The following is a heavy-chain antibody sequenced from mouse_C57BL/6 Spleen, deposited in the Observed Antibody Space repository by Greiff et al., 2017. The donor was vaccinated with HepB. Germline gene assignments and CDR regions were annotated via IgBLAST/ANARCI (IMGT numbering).Heavy chain of an antibody. Sequence: EVKLVESGGGLVKPGGSLKLSCAASGFTFSSYAMSWVRQTPEKRLEWVATISDGGSYTYYPENVKGRFTISRDNAKNNLYLQMSHLKSEDTAMYYCARNWALYAMDYWGQGTSVTVSS. D-gene: IGHD4-1*01. J-gene: IGHJ4*01. V-gene: IGHV5-4*03. CDR2: ISDGGSYT. CDR1: GFTFSSYA. CDR3: ARNWALYAMDY.